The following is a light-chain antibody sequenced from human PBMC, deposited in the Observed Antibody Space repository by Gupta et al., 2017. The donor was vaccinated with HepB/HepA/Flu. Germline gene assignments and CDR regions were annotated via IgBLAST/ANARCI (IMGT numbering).Light chain of an antibody. CDR1: LNINNH. Sequence: DIQLTQSPSSLSASVGDRDTITCQANLNINNHLAWYQQKPGQAPKSLIYATSTLQSGVPAKFSGSRSGTDFTLTISSLQPEDLAAYYCQQYDTYPHTFGQGTRLEIK. CDR3: QQYDTYPHT. CDR2: ATS. J-gene: IGKJ5*01. V-gene: IGKV1-16*02.